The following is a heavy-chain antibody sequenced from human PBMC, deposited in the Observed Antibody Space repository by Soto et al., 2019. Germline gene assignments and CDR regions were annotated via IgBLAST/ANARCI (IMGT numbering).Heavy chain of an antibody. CDR3: ARDPHDDGPRDAFDL. J-gene: IGHJ3*01. D-gene: IGHD1-1*01. CDR1: GFTLSTYW. V-gene: IGHV3-74*01. CDR2: ISRDDGST. Sequence: GGSLRLSCAASGFTLSTYWMHWVRQAPGKGLVWVSRISRDDGSTSYADSVKGRFSISRDNARNTLYLQMSSLGVENTAVYYYARDPHDDGPRDAFDLWGQGTMVTVSS.